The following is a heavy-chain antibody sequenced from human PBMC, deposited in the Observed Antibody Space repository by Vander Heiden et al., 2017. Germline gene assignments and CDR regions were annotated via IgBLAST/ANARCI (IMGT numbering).Heavy chain of an antibody. CDR1: GGSISSSSYY. CDR3: ARGSEGYCSGGSCLP. CDR2: IYYSGST. Sequence: QLQLQESGPGLVKPSETLSLTCTVSGGSISSSSYYWGWIRQPPGKGLEWIGSIYYSGSTYYNPSLKSRVTISVDTSKNQFSLKLSSVTAADTAVYYCARGSEGYCSGGSCLPWGQGTMVTVSS. J-gene: IGHJ3*01. V-gene: IGHV4-39*01. D-gene: IGHD2-15*01.